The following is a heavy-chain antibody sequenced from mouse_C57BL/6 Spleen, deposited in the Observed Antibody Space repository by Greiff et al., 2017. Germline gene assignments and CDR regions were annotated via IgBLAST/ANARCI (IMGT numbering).Heavy chain of an antibody. V-gene: IGHV1-64*01. J-gene: IGHJ2*01. D-gene: IGHD2-3*01. CDR3: AKYDGQYYFDY. CDR2: IHPNSGST. Sequence: QVQLKQPGAELVKPGASVKLSCKASGYTFTSYWMHWVKQRPGQGLEWIGMIHPNSGSTNYNEKFKSKATLTVDKSSSTAYMQLSSLTSEDSAVYYCAKYDGQYYFDYWGQGTTLTVSS. CDR1: GYTFTSYW.